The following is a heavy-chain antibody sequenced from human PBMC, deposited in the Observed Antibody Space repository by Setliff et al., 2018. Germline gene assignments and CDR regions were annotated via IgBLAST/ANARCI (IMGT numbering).Heavy chain of an antibody. CDR2: VYNSGTT. CDR1: GDSISGGDYY. Sequence: SETLSLTCTVSGDSISGGDYYWTWIRQPAGKRLEWIGRVYNSGTTYNAFFASRVTISVDTSKNQFSLKLSSVTAADTAVYYCARDWRDYGAMGYWGQGTLVTVSS. D-gene: IGHD4-17*01. CDR3: ARDWRDYGAMGY. V-gene: IGHV4-61*02. J-gene: IGHJ4*02.